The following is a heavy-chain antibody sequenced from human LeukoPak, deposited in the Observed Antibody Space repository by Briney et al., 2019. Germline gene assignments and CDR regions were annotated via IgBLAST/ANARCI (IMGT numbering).Heavy chain of an antibody. CDR2: IWYDGSYK. CDR1: GFTFSSYG. Sequence: PGGSLRLSCAASGFTFSSYGMHWVRQAPGKGLEWVAVIWYDGSYKYYADSVKGRFTISRDNSKNTLYLQMNSLRAEDTAVYYCARGDYYDSGGYYYYFDYWGQGTLVTVSS. CDR3: ARGDYYDSGGYYYYFDY. J-gene: IGHJ4*02. V-gene: IGHV3-33*01. D-gene: IGHD3-22*01.